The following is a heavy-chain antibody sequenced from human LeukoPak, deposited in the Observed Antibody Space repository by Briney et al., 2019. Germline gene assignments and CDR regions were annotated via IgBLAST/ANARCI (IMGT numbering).Heavy chain of an antibody. Sequence: ASVKVSCKASGGTFSSYAISWVRQAPGQGREWMGGIIPIFGTANYAQKLQGRVTITTDESTSTAYMELSSLRAEDTAVYYCARDFDCSSTSCYSWFDPWGQGTLVTVSS. CDR1: GGTFSSYA. J-gene: IGHJ5*02. D-gene: IGHD2-2*01. V-gene: IGHV1-69*05. CDR2: IIPIFGTA. CDR3: ARDFDCSSTSCYSWFDP.